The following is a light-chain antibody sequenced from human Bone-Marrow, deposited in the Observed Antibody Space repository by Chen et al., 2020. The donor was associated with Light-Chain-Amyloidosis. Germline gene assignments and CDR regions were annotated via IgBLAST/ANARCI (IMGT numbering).Light chain of an antibody. CDR2: EDD. CDR1: SGSIATNY. Sequence: FMLTQPHSVSESPGKTVIISCTRSSGSIATNYVQWYQQCPGSSPTTVIYEDDHRPSGVPDRFSGSIDRSSNSASLTISGLKTEDEADYYCQSYQGSSQGVFGGGTKLTVL. J-gene: IGLJ3*02. V-gene: IGLV6-57*01. CDR3: QSYQGSSQGV.